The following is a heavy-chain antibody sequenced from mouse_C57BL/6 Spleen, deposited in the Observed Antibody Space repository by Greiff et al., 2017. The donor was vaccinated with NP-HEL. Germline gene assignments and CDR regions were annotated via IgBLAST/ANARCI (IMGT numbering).Heavy chain of an antibody. CDR2: IDPANGNT. D-gene: IGHD1-1*01. Sequence: EVQLQQSVAELVRPGASVKLSCTASGFNIKNTYMHWVKQRPEQGLEWIGRIDPANGNTKYAPKFQGKATITADTSSNTAYLQLSSLTSEDTAIYYCALFYYYGSSVYWYFDVWGTGTTVTVSS. CDR1: GFNIKNTY. J-gene: IGHJ1*03. V-gene: IGHV14-3*01. CDR3: ALFYYYGSSVYWYFDV.